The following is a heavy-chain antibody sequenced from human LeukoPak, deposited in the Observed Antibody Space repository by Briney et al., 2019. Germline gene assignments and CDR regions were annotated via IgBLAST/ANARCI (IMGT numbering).Heavy chain of an antibody. J-gene: IGHJ4*02. D-gene: IGHD3-22*01. V-gene: IGHV4-34*01. Sequence: PGGSLRLSCAASGFTFSSYAMSWIRQPPGKGLEWIGEINHSGSTNYNPSLKSRVTTSADTSKKHFSLKLSSVTAADTAAYYCARRGYDSSGYLSYYFDFWGQGTLVTVSS. CDR2: INHSGST. CDR1: GFTFSSYA. CDR3: ARRGYDSSGYLSYYFDF.